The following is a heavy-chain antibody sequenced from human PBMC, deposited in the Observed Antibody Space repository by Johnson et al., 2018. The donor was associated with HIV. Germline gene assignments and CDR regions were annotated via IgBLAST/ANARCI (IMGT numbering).Heavy chain of an antibody. CDR2: ISSNGGST. Sequence: AQLVESGGGLVQPGGSLRLSCAASGFTFSSYAMHWVRQAPGKGLEYVSAISSNGGSTYYANSVKGRFTISRDNSKNTLYLQMGSLSAEDMAVYYCARVSLYGSGRLDIWGQGTMVTVSS. CDR3: ARVSLYGSGRLDI. CDR1: GFTFSSYA. J-gene: IGHJ3*02. V-gene: IGHV3-64*01. D-gene: IGHD3-10*01.